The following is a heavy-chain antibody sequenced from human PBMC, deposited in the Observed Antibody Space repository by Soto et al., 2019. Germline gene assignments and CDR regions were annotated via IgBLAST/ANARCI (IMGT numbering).Heavy chain of an antibody. CDR3: ARLTLGMATNFDS. J-gene: IGHJ4*02. Sequence: PGESLKLSCTGSGYTFTTYWIGWVRQMPGKGLEWMGIIYPGDSDTRYSPSFQGQVTISADTSISTAYLQWSSLKASDTAIYYCARLTLGMATNFDSWGQGTLVTVSS. CDR2: IYPGDSDT. V-gene: IGHV5-51*01. D-gene: IGHD5-12*01. CDR1: GYTFTTYW.